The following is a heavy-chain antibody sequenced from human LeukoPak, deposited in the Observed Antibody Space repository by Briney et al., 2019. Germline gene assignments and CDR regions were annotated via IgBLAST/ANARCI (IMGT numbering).Heavy chain of an antibody. CDR1: GASISSGSYY. D-gene: IGHD2-21*01. V-gene: IGHV4-30-2*01. CDR3: ARDQGDALWRAFDF. CDR2: IYHSGNT. J-gene: IGHJ3*01. Sequence: PSETLSLTCTVSGASISSGSYYWSWIRQPPGKGLEWIGYIYHSGNTYYNPSLKSRVTISLDRSKNQFSLRLSSVTAADTAVYYCARDQGDALWRAFDFWGQGTLATVSA.